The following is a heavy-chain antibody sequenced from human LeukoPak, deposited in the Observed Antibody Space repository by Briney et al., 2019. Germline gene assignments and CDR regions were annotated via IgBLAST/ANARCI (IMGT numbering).Heavy chain of an antibody. CDR3: ARGPDMIVAVMGAFDI. Sequence: VASVKVSCKASGYTFTSYDINWVRQATGQGLEWMGWMNPNSGNTGYAQKFQGRVTMTRNTSISTAYMELSSLRSEDTAVYYCARGPDMIVAVMGAFDIWGQGTMVTVSS. D-gene: IGHD3-22*01. CDR1: GYTFTSYD. J-gene: IGHJ3*02. CDR2: MNPNSGNT. V-gene: IGHV1-8*02.